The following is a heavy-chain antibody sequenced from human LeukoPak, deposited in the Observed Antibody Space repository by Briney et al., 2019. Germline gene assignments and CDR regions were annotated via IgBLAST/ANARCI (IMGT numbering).Heavy chain of an antibody. D-gene: IGHD6-19*01. CDR1: GYTFTGYY. J-gene: IGHJ4*02. CDR3: AKSGWGREVFDY. Sequence: SVKVSCKASGYTFTGYYMHWVRQAPGQGLEGMGGIIPIFGTANYAQKFQGRVTITAEKSTSTAYMELSSLRSEDTAVYYCAKSGWGREVFDYWGQGTLVTVSS. V-gene: IGHV1-69*06. CDR2: IIPIFGTA.